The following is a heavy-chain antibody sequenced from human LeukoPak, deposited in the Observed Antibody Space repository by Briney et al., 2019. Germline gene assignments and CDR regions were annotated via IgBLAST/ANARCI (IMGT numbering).Heavy chain of an antibody. D-gene: IGHD2-15*01. CDR2: IYWDDDK. V-gene: IGHV2-5*02. Sequence: KESGPTLVKPTQTLTLTCTFSGFSLTTTGVGVGWIRQPPGKALEWLALIYWDDDKRYSQSLKSRLTISRDISRNHVVLTMTNMDPLDTATYYCAHSGGYCTHSTCYGHFDKWGQGTLVTVSS. CDR3: AHSGGYCTHSTCYGHFDK. CDR1: GFSLTTTGVG. J-gene: IGHJ4*02.